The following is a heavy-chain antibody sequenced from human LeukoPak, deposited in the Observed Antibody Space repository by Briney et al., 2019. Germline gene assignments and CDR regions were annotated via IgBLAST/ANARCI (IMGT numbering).Heavy chain of an antibody. CDR3: ARDANSHDILNGSLNWFDP. V-gene: IGHV1-69*05. Sequence: ASVKVSCKASGGTFSSYAISWVRQAPGQGLEWMGGIIPIFGTANYAQKFQGRVTITTDESTSTAYMELSSLRSEDTAVYYCARDANSHDILNGSLNWFDPWGQGTLVTVSS. CDR2: IIPIFGTA. CDR1: GGTFSSYA. J-gene: IGHJ5*02. D-gene: IGHD3-9*01.